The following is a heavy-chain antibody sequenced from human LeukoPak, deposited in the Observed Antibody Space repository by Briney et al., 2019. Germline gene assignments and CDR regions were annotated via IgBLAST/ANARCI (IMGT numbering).Heavy chain of an antibody. D-gene: IGHD3-16*01. CDR2: IYYSGST. V-gene: IGHV4-59*01. CDR3: ARAPYAYYYYGMDV. CDR1: GGSISSYY. J-gene: IGHJ6*02. Sequence: SETLSLTCTVSGGSISSYYWSRIRQPPGKGLEWIGYIYYSGSTNYNPSLKSRVTISVDTSKNQFSLKLSSVTAADTAVYYCARAPYAYYYYGMDVWGQGTTVTVSS.